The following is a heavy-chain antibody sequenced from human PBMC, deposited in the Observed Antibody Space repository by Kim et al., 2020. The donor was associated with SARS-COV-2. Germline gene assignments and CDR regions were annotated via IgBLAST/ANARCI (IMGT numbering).Heavy chain of an antibody. CDR3: ARGPRGAAAGGGY. CDR2: INHSGST. CDR1: GGSFSGYY. D-gene: IGHD6-13*01. J-gene: IGHJ4*02. V-gene: IGHV4-34*01. Sequence: SETLSLTCAVYGGSFSGYYWSWIRQPPGKGLEWIGEINHSGSTNYNPSLKSRVTISVDTSKNQFSLKLSSVTAADTAVYYCARGPRGAAAGGGYWGQGTLVTVSS.